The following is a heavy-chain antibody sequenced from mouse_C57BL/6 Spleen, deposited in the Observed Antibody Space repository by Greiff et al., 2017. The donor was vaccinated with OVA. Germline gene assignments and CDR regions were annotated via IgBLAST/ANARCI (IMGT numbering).Heavy chain of an antibody. V-gene: IGHV5-4*01. CDR3: ARDYYGSSYFDD. D-gene: IGHD1-1*01. CDR2: ISDGGSST. CDR1: GFTFSSYA. J-gene: IGHJ2*01. Sequence: EVQLVESGGGLVKPGGSLKLSCAASGFTFSSYAMSWVRQTPEKRLEWVATISDGGSSTYYPDNVKGRFTITRDNAKINLYLQMSHLKSEDTAIYYCARDYYGSSYFDDWGQGTTLTVSS.